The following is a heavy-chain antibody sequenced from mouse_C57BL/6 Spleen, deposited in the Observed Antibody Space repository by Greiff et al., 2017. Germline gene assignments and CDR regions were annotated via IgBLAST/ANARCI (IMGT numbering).Heavy chain of an antibody. D-gene: IGHD2-12*01. V-gene: IGHV5-17*01. J-gene: IGHJ3*01. Sequence: EVHLVESGGGLVKPGGSQKLSCAASGFTFSDYGLHWVRQAPEKGLEWVAYISSGSSTNYYADTVKGRFTISRDNAKNTLFLHMTSLRSEDTAMYYCARRSYDPFAYWGQGTLVTVSA. CDR3: ARRSYDPFAY. CDR2: ISSGSSTN. CDR1: GFTFSDYG.